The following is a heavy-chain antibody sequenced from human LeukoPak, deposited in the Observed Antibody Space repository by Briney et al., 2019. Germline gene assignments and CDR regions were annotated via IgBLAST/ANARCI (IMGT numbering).Heavy chain of an antibody. D-gene: IGHD2-15*01. CDR2: ISYDGSNK. J-gene: IGHJ4*02. CDR3: ARYRVVAATR. V-gene: IGHV3-30*03. Sequence: GGSLRLSCAASGFTFSSYGMHWVRQAPGKGLEWVAVISYDGSNKYYADSVKGRFTIARDNSKNTLYLQMNSLRAEDTAVYYCARYRVVAATRWGQGTLVTVSS. CDR1: GFTFSSYG.